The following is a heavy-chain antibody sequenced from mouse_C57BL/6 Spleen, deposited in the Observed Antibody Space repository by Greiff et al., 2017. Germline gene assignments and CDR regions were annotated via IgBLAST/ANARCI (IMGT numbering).Heavy chain of an antibody. D-gene: IGHD2-1*01. V-gene: IGHV1-9*01. Sequence: VQLQQSGAELMKPGASVKLSCKATGYTFTGYWIEWVKQRPGHGLEWIGEIVPGSGSTKYNEKFKGKATLTADTSSNPAYMQLSSLTTEDSAIYYCARAGNYPFDYWGQGTTLTVSS. CDR2: IVPGSGST. CDR3: ARAGNYPFDY. J-gene: IGHJ2*01. CDR1: GYTFTGYW.